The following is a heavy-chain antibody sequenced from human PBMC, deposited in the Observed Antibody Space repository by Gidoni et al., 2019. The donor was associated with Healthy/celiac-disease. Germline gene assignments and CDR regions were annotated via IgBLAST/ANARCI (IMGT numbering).Heavy chain of an antibody. CDR2: ISYDGSNK. CDR1: GFTFSSYA. D-gene: IGHD2-2*01. CDR3: ARDLVPQDDCSSTSCLGVYYYYGMDV. J-gene: IGHJ6*02. V-gene: IGHV3-30*01. Sequence: QVQLVESGGGVVQPGRSLRLSCAASGFTFSSYAMHWVRQATGKGLEWVAVISYDGSNKYYADSVKGRVTISRDNSKNTLYLQMNSLRAEDTAVYYCARDLVPQDDCSSTSCLGVYYYYGMDVWGQGTTVTVSS.